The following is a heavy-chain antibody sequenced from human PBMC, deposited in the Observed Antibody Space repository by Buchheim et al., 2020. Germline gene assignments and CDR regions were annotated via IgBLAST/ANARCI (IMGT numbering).Heavy chain of an antibody. CDR2: ISGSGGSP. Sequence: EVQLLESGGGLVQPGGSLRLSCAASGFTFSSYAMSWVRQAPGKGLEWVSAISGSGGSPYYPDSVKGRFTISRDNSKNTLYLQMNSLRAEDTAVYYCVGAYGDYVLYWYFDLWGRGTL. V-gene: IGHV3-23*01. D-gene: IGHD4-17*01. CDR1: GFTFSSYA. CDR3: VGAYGDYVLYWYFDL. J-gene: IGHJ2*01.